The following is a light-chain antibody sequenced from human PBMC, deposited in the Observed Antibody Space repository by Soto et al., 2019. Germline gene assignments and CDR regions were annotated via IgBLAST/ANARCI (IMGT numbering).Light chain of an antibody. J-gene: IGLJ1*01. V-gene: IGLV2-8*01. Sequence: QSARTQPPSASGSPGQSVTMSCTGTSSDIGDYNYVSWYQQHPGRAPKVMIYEVSKRPSGVPDRFSGSKSGNTASLTVSGLQAEDEADYYCYSYAGSNNNVFGTGTNAPS. CDR3: YSYAGSNNNV. CDR2: EVS. CDR1: SSDIGDYNY.